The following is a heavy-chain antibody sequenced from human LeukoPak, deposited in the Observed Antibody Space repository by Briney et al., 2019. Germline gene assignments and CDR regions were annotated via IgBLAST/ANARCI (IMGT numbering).Heavy chain of an antibody. J-gene: IGHJ4*02. CDR3: ARGQIYYFGSGSLQE. Sequence: PSETLSLTRAVYGGSFSGYYWSWIRQAPGKGLEWIGEVNLRETSNYSPSLTGRVAISIDTSKRQLSLKLTSVTAADTAVYYCARGQIYYFGSGSLQEWGQGTLVTVSS. V-gene: IGHV4-34*01. CDR1: GGSFSGYY. CDR2: VNLRETS. D-gene: IGHD3-10*01.